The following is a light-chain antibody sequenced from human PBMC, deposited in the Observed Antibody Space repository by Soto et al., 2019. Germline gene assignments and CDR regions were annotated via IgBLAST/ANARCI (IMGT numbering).Light chain of an antibody. Sequence: EVVMSHSPATLSLCPGEIATLCCRASQSVSSNLAWYQQKPGQAPRLLIYGASIRATGIPARFSDSGSGTEFTLTISSLQSEDFAVYYCQRYNDWPLTFGGGSKV. CDR2: GAS. CDR3: QRYNDWPLT. CDR1: QSVSSN. J-gene: IGKJ4*01. V-gene: IGKV3-15*01.